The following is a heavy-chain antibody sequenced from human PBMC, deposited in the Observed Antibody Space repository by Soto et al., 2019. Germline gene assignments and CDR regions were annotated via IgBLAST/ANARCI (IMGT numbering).Heavy chain of an antibody. CDR1: GGSISKDNW. V-gene: IGHV4-4*02. Sequence: QVQLQESGPGLVEPSGTLSLTCAVSGGSISKDNWWNWVRQPPGKGLEWIGEISHSGSTNYNPSLKSRATISVDMSKNQFSLKLSSVTAADTAVDYCTKDHTGADAFEIWGQGIMVTVSS. D-gene: IGHD7-27*01. CDR2: ISHSGST. J-gene: IGHJ3*02. CDR3: TKDHTGADAFEI.